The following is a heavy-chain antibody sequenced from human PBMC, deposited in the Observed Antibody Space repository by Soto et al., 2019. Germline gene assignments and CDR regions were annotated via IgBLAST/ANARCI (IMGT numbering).Heavy chain of an antibody. V-gene: IGHV4-59*08. CDR2: IYYSGST. Sequence: SETLSLTCTVSGGSISSYYWSWIRQPPGKGLEWIGYIYYSGSTNYNPSLKSRVTISVDTSKNQFSLKLSSVTAADTAVYYCARQGDYVHYWGQGTLVTVSS. CDR3: ARQGDYVHY. J-gene: IGHJ4*02. CDR1: GGSISSYY.